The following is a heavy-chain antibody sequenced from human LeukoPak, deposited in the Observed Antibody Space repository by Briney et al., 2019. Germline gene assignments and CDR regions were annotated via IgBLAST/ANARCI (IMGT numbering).Heavy chain of an antibody. CDR3: ARGLITMIVVVSSRFDP. CDR2: IYYSGST. Sequence: SETLSLTCTVSGYSISSGYYWAWIRQPPGKGLEWIGSIYYSGSTYYNPSLKSRVTISVDTSKNQFSLKLSSVTAADTAVYYCARGLITMIVVVSSRFDPWGQGTLVTVSS. V-gene: IGHV4-38-2*02. D-gene: IGHD3-22*01. CDR1: GYSISSGYY. J-gene: IGHJ5*02.